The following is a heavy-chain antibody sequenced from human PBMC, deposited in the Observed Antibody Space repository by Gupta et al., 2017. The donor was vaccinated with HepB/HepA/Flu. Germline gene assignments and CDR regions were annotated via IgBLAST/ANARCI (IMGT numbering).Heavy chain of an antibody. V-gene: IGHV3-30-3*01. Sequence: QVQLVESGGGVVQPGRSLRLSCAASGFTFSSYAMHWVRQAPGKGLEWVAVISYDGSNKYYADSVKGRFTISRDNSKNTLYLQMNSLRAEDTAVYYCAREQGYCSGGSCYSGGDYWGQGTLVTVSS. CDR2: ISYDGSNK. CDR3: AREQGYCSGGSCYSGGDY. CDR1: GFTFSSYA. J-gene: IGHJ4*02. D-gene: IGHD2-15*01.